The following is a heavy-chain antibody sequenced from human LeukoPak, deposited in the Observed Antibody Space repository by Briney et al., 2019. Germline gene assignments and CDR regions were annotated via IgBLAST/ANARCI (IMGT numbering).Heavy chain of an antibody. CDR3: ATGTYGSGSYPTPNYYYYYMDV. J-gene: IGHJ6*03. Sequence: GESLKISCKGSGYSFITYWIGWVRQLPGKGLEWMGIIYPGDSDTRYSPSFQGQVTISADKSISTAYLQWSSLKASDTAMYYCATGTYGSGSYPTPNYYYYYMDVWGKGTTVTVSS. CDR1: GYSFITYW. CDR2: IYPGDSDT. V-gene: IGHV5-51*01. D-gene: IGHD3-10*01.